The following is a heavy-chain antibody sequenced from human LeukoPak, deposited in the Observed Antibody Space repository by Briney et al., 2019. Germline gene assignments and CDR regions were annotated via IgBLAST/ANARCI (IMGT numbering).Heavy chain of an antibody. D-gene: IGHD7-27*01. CDR2: INYSGST. V-gene: IGHV4-59*08. CDR3: ARNRRSNWESLSFIDY. CDR1: GGSITTYY. Sequence: SETLSLTCSVSGGSITTYYWTRIRQPPGKGLEWIGYINYSGSTSHNPSLNSRVTMSLDTSKNQFSLKLNSVTAADTAIYYCARNRRSNWESLSFIDYWGQGTLVTVSS. J-gene: IGHJ4*02.